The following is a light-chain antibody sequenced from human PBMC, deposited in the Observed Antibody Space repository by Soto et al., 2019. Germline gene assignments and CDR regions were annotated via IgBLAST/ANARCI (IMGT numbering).Light chain of an antibody. CDR2: GAS. Sequence: EIVLTQSPGTLSLSPWERATLSCRASQSVGSIYLAWYQQRPGQAPRLLIYGASNRATGIPVRFSGSGSGTDFTLTISGLEPEGFAVYYCQQYGSSSITFGQGTRLEIK. V-gene: IGKV3-20*01. J-gene: IGKJ5*01. CDR1: QSVGSIY. CDR3: QQYGSSSIT.